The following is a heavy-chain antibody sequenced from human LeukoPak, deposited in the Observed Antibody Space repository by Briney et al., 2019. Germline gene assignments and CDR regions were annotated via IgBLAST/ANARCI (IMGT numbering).Heavy chain of an antibody. Sequence: SETLSLTCTVSGGSISGYYWSWIRQPPGKGLEWIGEINHSGSTNYNPSLKSRVTISVDTSKNQFSLKLSSVTAADTAVYYCARGGGSYANLDYWGQGTLVTVSS. CDR1: GGSISGYY. CDR3: ARGGGSYANLDY. V-gene: IGHV4-34*01. CDR2: INHSGST. D-gene: IGHD1-26*01. J-gene: IGHJ4*02.